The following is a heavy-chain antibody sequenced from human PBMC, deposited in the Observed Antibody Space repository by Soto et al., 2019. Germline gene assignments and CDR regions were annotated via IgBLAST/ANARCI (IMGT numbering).Heavy chain of an antibody. V-gene: IGHV1-69*01. J-gene: IGHJ6*02. CDR3: ASVDTAMSSPTYYYYGMDV. D-gene: IGHD5-18*01. CDR2: IIPIFGTA. CDR1: GGTFSSYA. Sequence: VKVSCKASGGTFSSYAISWVRQAPGQGLEWMGGIIPIFGTANYAQKFQGRVTITADESTSTAYMELSSLRSEDTAVYYCASVDTAMSSPTYYYYGMDVWGQGTTVTVSS.